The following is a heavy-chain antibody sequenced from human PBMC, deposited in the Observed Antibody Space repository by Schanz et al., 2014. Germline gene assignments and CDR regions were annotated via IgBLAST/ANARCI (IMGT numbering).Heavy chain of an antibody. D-gene: IGHD3-10*01. CDR1: GFTFSSYS. CDR3: ARGHYGLDV. V-gene: IGHV3-21*01. Sequence: EVQLVESGGGLVQPGGSLRLSCAASGFTFSSYSMNWVRQAPGKGLGWVSYIRSDNNYIYYADSVKGRFTISRDNAKGSVYLQMNSLRAEDTAVYYCARGHYGLDVWGPGTSVTVSS. J-gene: IGHJ6*02. CDR2: IRSDNNYI.